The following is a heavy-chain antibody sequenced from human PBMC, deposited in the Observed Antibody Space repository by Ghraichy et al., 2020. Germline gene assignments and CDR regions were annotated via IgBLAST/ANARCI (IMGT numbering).Heavy chain of an antibody. J-gene: IGHJ4*02. V-gene: IGHV4-4*07. CDR1: GGSISGYY. CDR2: IYSSGRT. D-gene: IGHD1-1*01. Sequence: SQTLSLTCTVSGGSISGYYWSWVRQSAGKGLEWIGRIYSSGRTNYNPSLKTRLTMSADTAKNQFSLKLTSVTAAAAAVYYCAKGEWELENWGPGTRVTVSS. CDR3: AKGEWELEN.